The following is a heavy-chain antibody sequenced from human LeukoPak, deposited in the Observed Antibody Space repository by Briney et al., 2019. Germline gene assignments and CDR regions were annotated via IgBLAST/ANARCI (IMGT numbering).Heavy chain of an antibody. J-gene: IGHJ5*02. D-gene: IGHD3-22*01. CDR3: ARVPNDYYDSSGYYRRSDWFDP. V-gene: IGHV1-46*01. Sequence: ASVKVSCKASGGTFSSYAISWVRQAPGQGLEWMGIINPSGGSTSYAQKFQGRVTMTRDTSTSTVYMELSSLRSEDTAVYYCARVPNDYYDSSGYYRRSDWFDPWGQGTLVTVSS. CDR1: GGTFSSYA. CDR2: INPSGGST.